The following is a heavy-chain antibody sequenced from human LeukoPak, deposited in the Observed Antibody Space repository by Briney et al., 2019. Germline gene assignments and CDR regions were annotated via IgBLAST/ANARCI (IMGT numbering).Heavy chain of an antibody. J-gene: IGHJ4*02. CDR3: ARGPYDYVWGSYRQFDY. Sequence: NTSETLSLTCAVYGRSFSGYYWSWIRQPPGKGLEWIGEINHSGSTNYNPSLKSRVTISVDTSKSQFSLKLSSVTAADTAVYYCARGPYDYVWGSYRQFDYWGQGTLVTVSS. V-gene: IGHV4-34*01. CDR1: GRSFSGYY. D-gene: IGHD3-16*02. CDR2: INHSGST.